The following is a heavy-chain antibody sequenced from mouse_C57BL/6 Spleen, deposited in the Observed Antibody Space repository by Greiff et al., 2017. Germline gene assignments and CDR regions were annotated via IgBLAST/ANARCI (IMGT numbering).Heavy chain of an antibody. J-gene: IGHJ2*01. Sequence: EVKLVESGPGMVKPSQSLSLTCTVTGYSITSGYDWHWIRHFPGNKLEWMGYISYSGSTNYNPSLKSRISITHDTSKNHFFLKLNSVTTEDTATYDCARGLTGTYYFDYWGQGTTLTVSS. D-gene: IGHD4-1*01. CDR2: ISYSGST. CDR1: GYSITSGYD. CDR3: ARGLTGTYYFDY. V-gene: IGHV3-1*01.